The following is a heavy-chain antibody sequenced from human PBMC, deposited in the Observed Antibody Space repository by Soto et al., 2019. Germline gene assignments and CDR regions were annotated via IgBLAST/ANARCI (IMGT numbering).Heavy chain of an antibody. V-gene: IGHV3-7*05. CDR3: AQDVTPGSVSLYPAAFDI. CDR2: INRDGSKK. J-gene: IGHJ3*02. D-gene: IGHD3-10*01. Sequence: EVQLEESGGDLVQPGGSLRLSCAASGFTLSAYWMTWVRQAPGKGLEWVANINRDGSKKSYLDSVRGRVTFSRDDVGNSLCRQRHRLRADDTSLYYCAQDVTPGSVSLYPAAFDIWGQGTMVTVSS. CDR1: GFTLSAYW.